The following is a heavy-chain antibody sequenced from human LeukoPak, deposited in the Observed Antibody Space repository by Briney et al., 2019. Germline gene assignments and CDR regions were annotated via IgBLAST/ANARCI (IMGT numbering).Heavy chain of an antibody. CDR2: ITGSGDTT. CDR3: AKWGDYDILTGYYVSDF. J-gene: IGHJ4*02. CDR1: GFIFRNYA. V-gene: IGHV3-23*01. D-gene: IGHD3-9*01. Sequence: GGSLRLSCAASGFIFRNYAMSWVRQAPGKGLEWVSAITGSGDTTYYADSVKGRFPISRDNSKNTLYVEMNTLRAEDTAVYYCAKWGDYDILTGYYVSDFWGQGTLVTVSS.